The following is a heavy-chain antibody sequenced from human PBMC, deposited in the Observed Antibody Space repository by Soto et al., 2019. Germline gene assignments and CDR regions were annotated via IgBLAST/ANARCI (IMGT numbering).Heavy chain of an antibody. Sequence: QVQLVESGGGVVQPGRSLRLSCGASGFAFSSYGMHWVRQAPGKGLEWVSVMWYDGSNKYYGDSVRGRFTITRDNSKNTPFLQMNSLRAEDTAMYPCAGDRNSNPYYTTDKRDVG. J-gene: IGHJ6*01. V-gene: IGHV3-33*01. D-gene: IGHD1-26*01. CDR1: GFAFSSYG. CDR3: AGDRNSNPYYTTDKRDV. CDR2: MWYDGSNK.